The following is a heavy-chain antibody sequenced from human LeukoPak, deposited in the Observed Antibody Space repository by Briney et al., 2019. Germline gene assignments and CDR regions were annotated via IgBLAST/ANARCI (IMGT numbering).Heavy chain of an antibody. CDR1: GYTFTFYY. CDR2: INPNSGGT. J-gene: IGHJ4*02. D-gene: IGHD3-10*01. Sequence: ASVTVSFTSSGYTFTFYYMHWVRQAPGQGLEWMGWINPNSGGTNYAQKFQGRVTITADESTSTAYMELSSLRSEDTAVYYCARARSVTMVRGAYFPIDYWGQGTLVTVSS. CDR3: ARARSVTMVRGAYFPIDY. V-gene: IGHV1-2*02.